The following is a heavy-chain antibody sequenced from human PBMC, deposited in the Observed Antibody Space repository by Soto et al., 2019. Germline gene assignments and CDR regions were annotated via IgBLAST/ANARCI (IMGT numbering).Heavy chain of an antibody. CDR3: AREGSYSAYNFAHGIQLWTFDF. J-gene: IGHJ4*02. CDR1: GGSINTFY. D-gene: IGHD5-12*01. V-gene: IGHV4-4*07. Sequence: SETLSLTCTVSGGSINTFYWSWVRQPAGKGLEWIGRIFSSGSTSFNPSLESRVAMSVDTSKNHFSLNLSSVTAADMAVYYCAREGSYSAYNFAHGIQLWTFDFWGQGALVTVSS. CDR2: IFSSGST.